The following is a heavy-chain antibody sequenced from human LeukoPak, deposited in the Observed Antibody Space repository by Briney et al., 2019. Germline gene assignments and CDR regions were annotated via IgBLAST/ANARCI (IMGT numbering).Heavy chain of an antibody. CDR2: IYYSGST. CDR3: ARKYSSSVDV. J-gene: IGHJ6*04. D-gene: IGHD6-6*01. Sequence: SSETLSLTCTVSGGSISSYYWSWIRQPPGKGLEWIGYIYYSGSTNYNPSLKSRVTISVDTSKNQFSLKLSSVTAADTAVYYCARKYSSSVDVWGKGTTVTVSS. V-gene: IGHV4-59*01. CDR1: GGSISSYY.